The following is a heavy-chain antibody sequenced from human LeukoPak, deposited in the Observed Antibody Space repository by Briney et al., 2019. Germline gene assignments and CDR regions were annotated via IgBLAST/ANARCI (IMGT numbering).Heavy chain of an antibody. CDR1: GGSISSGDYY. CDR2: IYYSGST. D-gene: IGHD2-2*02. V-gene: IGHV4-30-4*01. Sequence: TLSLTCTVSGGSISSGDYYWSWIRQPPGKGLEWIGYIYYSGSTYYNPSLKSRVTISVDTSKNQFSLKLSSVTAADTAVYYCARDPLDCSSTSCYRVVDYWGQGTLVTVSS. CDR3: ARDPLDCSSTSCYRVVDY. J-gene: IGHJ4*02.